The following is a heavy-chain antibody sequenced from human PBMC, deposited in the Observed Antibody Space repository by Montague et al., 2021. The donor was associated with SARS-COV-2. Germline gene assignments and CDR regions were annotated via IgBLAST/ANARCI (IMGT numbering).Heavy chain of an antibody. Sequence: TLSLTCTVSGASISSGGYYWSWSRQHPGKGLEWIGYISYSGDTYYTPSLKSRITMSVDTSNNQFSLKLRSVTAADTAVYYCARDSSWTPFDFWGQGTLVTVSS. CDR3: ARDSSWTPFDF. CDR2: ISYSGDT. D-gene: IGHD3/OR15-3a*01. V-gene: IGHV4-31*03. CDR1: GASISSGGYY. J-gene: IGHJ4*02.